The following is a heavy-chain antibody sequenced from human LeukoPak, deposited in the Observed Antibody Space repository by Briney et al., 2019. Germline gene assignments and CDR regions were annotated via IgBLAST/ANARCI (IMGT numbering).Heavy chain of an antibody. CDR2: TASDGGDR. CDR1: GFTFSRYY. J-gene: IGHJ1*01. Sequence: PGGSLRLSCVVPGFTFSRYYMGWVRQSPGKGLEWVAMTASDGGDRNYVDSVKGRFTIYRDNSKNTLYLQMNSLAAEDTAVYYCAFLIREPQHWGQGTLVTVSS. CDR3: AFLIREPQH. D-gene: IGHD1-26*01. V-gene: IGHV3-7*01.